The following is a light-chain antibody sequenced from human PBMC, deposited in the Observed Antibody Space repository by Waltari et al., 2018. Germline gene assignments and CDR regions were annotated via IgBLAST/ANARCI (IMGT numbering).Light chain of an antibody. Sequence: QSVLPQPPSVSGTPGPRVTIPRSGSTYNISRSPVSWYQQFPGTAPKLLIYRDNQRPSGVPDRFSGSRSGTSASLAIGALRSVDEADYYCAVWDDILTAWVFGGGTKLTVL. CDR3: AVWDDILTAWV. V-gene: IGLV1-47*01. J-gene: IGLJ3*02. CDR2: RDN. CDR1: TYNISRSP.